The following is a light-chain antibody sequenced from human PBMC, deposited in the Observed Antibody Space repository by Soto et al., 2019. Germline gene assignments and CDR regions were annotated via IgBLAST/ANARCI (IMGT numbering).Light chain of an antibody. CDR3: QQYGSSPPYI. V-gene: IGKV3-20*01. CDR1: QSVSSSY. J-gene: IGKJ2*01. CDR2: GAS. Sequence: EIVLTQSPGTLSLSPGERATLSCRASQSVSSSYLAWYQQKPGQAPRLLIYGASSRATGIPDRFSGSGSGTDFTLTISRLEPEYFAVYYCQQYGSSPPYIFGQGTKLEIK.